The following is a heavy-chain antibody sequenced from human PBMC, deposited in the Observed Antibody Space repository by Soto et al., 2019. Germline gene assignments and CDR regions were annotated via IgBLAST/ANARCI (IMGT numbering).Heavy chain of an antibody. Sequence: PSETLSLTCTVSGGSISSGGYYWSWSRQHPGKGLEWIGYIYYSGSTYYNPSLKSRVTISVDTSKNQFSLKLSSVTAADTAVYYCARHVTTVTTVDYWGQGTLVTVSS. V-gene: IGHV4-31*03. CDR2: IYYSGST. CDR3: ARHVTTVTTVDY. D-gene: IGHD4-17*01. CDR1: GGSISSGGYY. J-gene: IGHJ4*02.